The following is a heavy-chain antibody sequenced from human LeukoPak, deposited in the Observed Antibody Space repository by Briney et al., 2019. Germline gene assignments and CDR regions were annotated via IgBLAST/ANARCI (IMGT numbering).Heavy chain of an antibody. D-gene: IGHD6-13*01. Sequence: SGTLSLTCAVSGGSISSSNWWSWVRQSPGKGLEWIGEIYHTGSTNYNPSLKSRLTISVDTSKNQFSLKLSSVTAADTAVYFCARRGEAAAKGGRYFDQWGQGTLVTVSS. CDR1: GGSISSSNW. V-gene: IGHV4-4*02. CDR3: ARRGEAAAKGGRYFDQ. J-gene: IGHJ4*02. CDR2: IYHTGST.